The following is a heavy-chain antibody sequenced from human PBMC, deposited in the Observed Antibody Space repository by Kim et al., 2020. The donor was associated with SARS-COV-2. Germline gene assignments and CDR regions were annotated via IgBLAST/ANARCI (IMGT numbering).Heavy chain of an antibody. V-gene: IGHV4-39*01. D-gene: IGHD3-22*01. CDR2: IYYSGST. J-gene: IGHJ4*02. Sequence: SETLSLTCTVSGGSISSSSYYWGWIRQPPGKGLEWIGSIYYSGSTYYNPSLKSRVTISVDTSKNQFSLKLSSVTAADTAVYYCAGLFWGLGDSSGYYCFDYWGQGTLVTVSS. CDR3: AGLFWGLGDSSGYYCFDY. CDR1: GGSISSSSYY.